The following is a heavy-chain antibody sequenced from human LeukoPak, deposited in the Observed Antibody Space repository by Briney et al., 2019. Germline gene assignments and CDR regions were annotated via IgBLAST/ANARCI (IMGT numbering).Heavy chain of an antibody. Sequence: GGSLRLSCAASGFTFSSYGMHWVRQAPGKGLEWVAVISYDGSNKYYADSVKGRFTISRDNSKNTLYLQMNSLRAEDTVVYYCATTMDYWGQGTLVTGSS. V-gene: IGHV3-30*03. CDR3: ATTMDY. CDR1: GFTFSSYG. CDR2: ISYDGSNK. J-gene: IGHJ4*02. D-gene: IGHD1-1*01.